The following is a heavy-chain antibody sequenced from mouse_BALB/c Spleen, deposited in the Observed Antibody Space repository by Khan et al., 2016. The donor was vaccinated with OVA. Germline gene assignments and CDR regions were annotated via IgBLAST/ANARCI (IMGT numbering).Heavy chain of an antibody. CDR3: ARHAYDGYSDY. J-gene: IGHJ2*01. CDR2: ISTYSGNT. CDR1: GYTFTAYA. V-gene: IGHV1S137*01. Sequence: QVQLQQSGPELVRPGVPVKISCKGSGYTFTAYAMYWVKQSHAKSLEWIRLISTYSGNTHYNQKFKGKATMTVDKSSSTAYMELARLTSEDYAIHYSARHAYDGYSDYWGQGTTRTVSS. D-gene: IGHD2-3*01.